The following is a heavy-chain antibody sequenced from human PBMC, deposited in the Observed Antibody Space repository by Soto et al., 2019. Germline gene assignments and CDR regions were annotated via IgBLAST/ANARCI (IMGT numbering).Heavy chain of an antibody. CDR3: AREGRAAREDAPTFIDY. CDR2: ISAYNGNT. V-gene: IGHV1-18*04. D-gene: IGHD6-6*01. Sequence: QVQLVQSGAEVKKPGASVKVSCKASGYTFTSYGISWVRQAPGQGLEWMGWISAYNGNTNYAQKLQGRVTMTTDTCTRTAYMELRSLRSDDTAVYYCAREGRAAREDAPTFIDYWGQGTLVTVSS. CDR1: GYTFTSYG. J-gene: IGHJ4*02.